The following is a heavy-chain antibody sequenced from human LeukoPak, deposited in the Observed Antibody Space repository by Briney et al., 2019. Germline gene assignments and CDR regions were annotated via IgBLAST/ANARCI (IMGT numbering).Heavy chain of an antibody. V-gene: IGHV1-24*01. Sequence: ASVKVSCKVSGYTLTELSMHWVRQAPGKGLGWVGGFDPEDGETIYAQKFQGRVNMTEHTSTDTAYMELSSLRYEDTAVYYCAREVGGSGWYGFGYWGQGTLVSVSS. CDR3: AREVGGSGWYGFGY. J-gene: IGHJ4*02. CDR2: FDPEDGET. CDR1: GYTLTELS. D-gene: IGHD6-19*01.